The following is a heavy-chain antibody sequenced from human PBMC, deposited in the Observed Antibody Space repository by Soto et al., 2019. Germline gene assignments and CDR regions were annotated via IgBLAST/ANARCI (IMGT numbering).Heavy chain of an antibody. Sequence: GASVKVSCKASGYTFTSYGISWVRQAPGQGLEWKGWTRTSNSNTNYAQKLQGRVTMTTDTSTSTAYMELRSLRSDDTAVYYCARGGYDILTGYYNWFDPWGQGTLVTVSS. CDR3: ARGGYDILTGYYNWFDP. D-gene: IGHD3-9*01. CDR1: GYTFTSYG. J-gene: IGHJ5*02. CDR2: TRTSNSNT. V-gene: IGHV1-18*01.